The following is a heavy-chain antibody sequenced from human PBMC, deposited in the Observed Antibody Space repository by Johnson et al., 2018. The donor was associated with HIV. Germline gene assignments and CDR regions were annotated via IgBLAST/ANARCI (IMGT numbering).Heavy chain of an antibody. Sequence: EVQLVESGGAVVQPGGSLRLSCAASGFSFNDYAMHWVRQVSGHGLAWVSLIRWDAAMTRSADSVRGRFTISRDNAKNSLYMQLNSLIAEETAVYYCARDNPSRMAAAFDIWGQGTMVTVSS. CDR3: ARDNPSRMAAAFDI. V-gene: IGHV3-43D*03. CDR2: IRWDAAMT. J-gene: IGHJ3*02. CDR1: GFSFNDYA. D-gene: IGHD2-8*01.